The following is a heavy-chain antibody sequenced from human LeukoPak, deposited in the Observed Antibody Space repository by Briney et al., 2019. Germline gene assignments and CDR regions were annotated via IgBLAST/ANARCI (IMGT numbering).Heavy chain of an antibody. CDR3: GRETYYYDSSGYYLDY. CDR2: IIPIFGTA. J-gene: IGHJ4*02. Sequence: ASVKVSCKASGYTFTSYGISWVRQAPGQGLEWMGGIIPIFGTANYAQKFQGRVTITADESTSTAYMELSSLRSEDTAVYYCGRETYYYDSSGYYLDYWGQGTLVTVSS. V-gene: IGHV1-69*13. D-gene: IGHD3-22*01. CDR1: GYTFTSYG.